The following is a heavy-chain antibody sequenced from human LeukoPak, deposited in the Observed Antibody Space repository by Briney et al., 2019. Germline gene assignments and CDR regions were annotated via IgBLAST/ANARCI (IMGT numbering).Heavy chain of an antibody. Sequence: SETLSLTCNVSGGAISNYYWSWIRQPPGKGLEWIGYINYSGSAFYNPSVKSRVAISVDTSKNQFSLKLNSVTAADTAVYYCARAYYGDFFDYWGQGTLVTVSS. CDR3: ARAYYGDFFDY. D-gene: IGHD4-17*01. J-gene: IGHJ4*02. CDR2: INYSGSA. CDR1: GGAISNYY. V-gene: IGHV4-59*08.